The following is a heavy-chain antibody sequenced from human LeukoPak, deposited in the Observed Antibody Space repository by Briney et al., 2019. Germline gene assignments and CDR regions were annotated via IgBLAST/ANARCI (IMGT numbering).Heavy chain of an antibody. D-gene: IGHD3-16*01. CDR3: ARALHVKTPGMDV. J-gene: IGHJ6*02. CDR1: GGSFSGYY. Sequence: SETLSLTCAVYGGSFSGYYWSWIRQPPGKGLEWIGYIYYSGSTYCNPSLKSRVTISVDTSKNQFSLKLSSVTAADTAVYYCARALHVKTPGMDVWGQGTTVTVSS. V-gene: IGHV4-34*09. CDR2: IYYSGST.